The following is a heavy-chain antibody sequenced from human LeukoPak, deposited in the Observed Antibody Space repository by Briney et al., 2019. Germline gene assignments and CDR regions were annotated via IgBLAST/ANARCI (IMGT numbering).Heavy chain of an antibody. CDR3: ARDGDSNWYFDL. V-gene: IGHV3-23*01. J-gene: IGHJ2*01. CDR2: ISGSGGNT. D-gene: IGHD4-11*01. CDR1: GFTFNSYA. Sequence: GGSLRLSCAASGFTFNSYAMSWVRQAPGKGLECVPAISGSGGNTYYADSVKGRFTISRDNSKNTLYLQMNSLRAEDTAIYYCARDGDSNWYFDLWGRGTLVTVSS.